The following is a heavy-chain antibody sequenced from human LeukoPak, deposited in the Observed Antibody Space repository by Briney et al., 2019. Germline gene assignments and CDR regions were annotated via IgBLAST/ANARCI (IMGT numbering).Heavy chain of an antibody. CDR1: GGSFSGNY. CDR2: INHSGST. J-gene: IGHJ4*02. Sequence: PSETLSLTCAVYGGSFSGNYWSWIRQPPGKGLEWIGEINHSGSTNYNPSLKSRVTISVDTSKNQFSLKLSSVTAADTAVYYCARRKVTMRPLDYWGQGTLVTVSS. V-gene: IGHV4-34*01. D-gene: IGHD3-22*01. CDR3: ARRKVTMRPLDY.